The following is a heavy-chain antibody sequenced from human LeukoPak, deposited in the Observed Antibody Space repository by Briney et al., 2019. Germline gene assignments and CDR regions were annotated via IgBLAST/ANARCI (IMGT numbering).Heavy chain of an antibody. CDR1: GGSINSSSYY. CDR3: ARAPAAAGTIDY. CDR2: IYHSGYT. Sequence: PSETLSLTCTVSGGSINSSSYYWGWIRQPPGKALEWIGSIYHSGYTYYNPSLKSRVTISVDTSKNRFSLRLSSVTAADTAVYYCARAPAAAGTIDYWGQGTLVTVSS. D-gene: IGHD6-13*01. J-gene: IGHJ4*02. V-gene: IGHV4-39*01.